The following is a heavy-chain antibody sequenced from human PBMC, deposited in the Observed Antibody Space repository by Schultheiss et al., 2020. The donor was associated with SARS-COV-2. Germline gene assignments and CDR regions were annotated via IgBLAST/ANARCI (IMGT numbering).Heavy chain of an antibody. CDR3: TTDALGDYYYYYGMDV. CDR2: IKNKTDGGTT. J-gene: IGHJ6*02. CDR1: GFTFSNAW. V-gene: IGHV3-15*01. D-gene: IGHD3-16*01. Sequence: GGSLRLSCAASGFTFSNAWMSWVRQAPGKGLEWVGRIKNKTDGGTTDYAAPVRGRFTISRDDSKNTLYLQMNSLKTEDTAVFYCTTDALGDYYYYYGMDVWGQGTTVTVSS.